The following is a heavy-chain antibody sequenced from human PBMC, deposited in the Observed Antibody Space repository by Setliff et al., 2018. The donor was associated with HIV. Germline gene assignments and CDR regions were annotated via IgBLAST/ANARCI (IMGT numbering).Heavy chain of an antibody. CDR1: GGSISSSTYY. CDR3: ARRDGYSYGLYFDY. D-gene: IGHD5-18*01. CDR2: IYYSGST. V-gene: IGHV4-39*01. J-gene: IGHJ4*02. Sequence: SETLSLTCTVSGGSISSSTYYWGWIRQPPGKGLEWIGTIYYSGSTYYNPSLKSRLTISVDTSKNQFSLKLSSVTAADTAVYYCARRDGYSYGLYFDYWGQGTLVTVSS.